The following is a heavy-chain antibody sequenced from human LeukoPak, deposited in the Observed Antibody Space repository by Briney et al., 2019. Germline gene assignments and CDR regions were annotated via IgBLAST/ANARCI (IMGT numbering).Heavy chain of an antibody. CDR2: IKHDGSEK. CDR3: VRDCVWGTDNPDY. CDR1: GFTFSNFW. D-gene: IGHD3-16*01. J-gene: IGHJ4*02. Sequence: GGSLRLSCAASGFTFSNFWMSWVRHLPGKRLEWVGNIKHDGSEKYYLDSLKGRFTISRDNAKNSVYLHVNSLRAEDTAVYYCVRDCVWGTDNPDYWGQGTLVTVS. V-gene: IGHV3-7*01.